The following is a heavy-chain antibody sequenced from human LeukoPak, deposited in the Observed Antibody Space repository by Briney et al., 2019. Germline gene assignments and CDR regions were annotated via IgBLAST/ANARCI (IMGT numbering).Heavy chain of an antibody. CDR2: ITASGDNT. CDR1: GFTFSSYA. Sequence: PGGSLRLSCGASGFTFSSYAMGWVRQAPGKGLEWVSAITASGDNTYYADSVKGRLTISRDNSKNTLYLQMNSLRAEDTAVYYCAKGNGYSYGRYYFDYWGQGTLVTVSS. V-gene: IGHV3-23*01. CDR3: AKGNGYSYGRYYFDY. D-gene: IGHD5-18*01. J-gene: IGHJ4*02.